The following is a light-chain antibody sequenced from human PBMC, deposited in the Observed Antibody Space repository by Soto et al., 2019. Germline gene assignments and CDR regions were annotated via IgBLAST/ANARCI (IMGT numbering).Light chain of an antibody. Sequence: EIVLTQSPGTLSLSAGERATLSCRASQSVSSSYLAWYQQKPGQAPRLLIYGASSRATGIPDRFIGSGSGTDFTLTISRLEPEDFAVYYCQHYGSSRTFGQGTKVEIK. CDR3: QHYGSSRT. V-gene: IGKV3-20*01. CDR1: QSVSSSY. CDR2: GAS. J-gene: IGKJ1*01.